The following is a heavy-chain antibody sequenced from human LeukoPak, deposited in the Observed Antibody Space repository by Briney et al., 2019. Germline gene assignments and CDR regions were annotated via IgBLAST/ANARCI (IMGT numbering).Heavy chain of an antibody. CDR2: ISAYNGNT. Sequence: GASVKVSCKASGYTFTSYGISWVRQAPGQGLEWMGWISAYNGNTNYAQKLQGRVTMTTDTSTSTAYMELRSLRSDDTAVYYCARAIESKWYSSSLYGGAYYFDYWGQGTLVTVSS. D-gene: IGHD6-13*01. CDR1: GYTFTSYG. J-gene: IGHJ4*02. CDR3: ARAIESKWYSSSLYGGAYYFDY. V-gene: IGHV1-18*01.